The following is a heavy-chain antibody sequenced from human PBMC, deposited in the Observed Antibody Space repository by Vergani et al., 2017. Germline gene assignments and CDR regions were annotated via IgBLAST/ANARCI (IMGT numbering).Heavy chain of an antibody. CDR1: GGTFSSYA. J-gene: IGHJ4*02. CDR3: ARARLGRAVAGTFDY. V-gene: IGHV1-69*17. D-gene: IGHD6-19*01. CDR2: IIPIFGIA. Sequence: QVQLVQSGAEVKKPGSSVKVSCKASGGTFSSYAISWVRQAPGQGLEWMGGIIPIFGIANYAQKFQGRVTITADKSTSTAYMELSSLRSEATAVYYCARARLGRAVAGTFDYWGQGTLVTVSS.